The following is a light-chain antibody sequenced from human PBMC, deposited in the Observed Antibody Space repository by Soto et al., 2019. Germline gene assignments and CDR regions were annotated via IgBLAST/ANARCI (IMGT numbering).Light chain of an antibody. Sequence: EIVMTQSPATLSVSPGERATLSCRASQSVSNNLAWYQQNPGQAPRLLIYGASTRATGIPARFSGSGSGTEFTLTISSLQSEDFAVYYCQQYNNWPFTFGGGTKVEIK. V-gene: IGKV3-15*01. CDR3: QQYNNWPFT. J-gene: IGKJ4*01. CDR2: GAS. CDR1: QSVSNN.